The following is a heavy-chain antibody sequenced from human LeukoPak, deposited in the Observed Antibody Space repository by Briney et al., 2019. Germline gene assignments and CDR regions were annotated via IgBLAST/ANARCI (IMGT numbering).Heavy chain of an antibody. J-gene: IGHJ6*02. V-gene: IGHV3-66*01. CDR2: IYSGGST. Sequence: GGSLRLSCAASGFTFSSYAMSWVRQAPGKGLEWVSVIYSGGSTYYADSVKGRFTISRDNSKNTLYLQMNSLRAEDTAVYYCARDHGMDVWGQGTTVTVSS. CDR3: ARDHGMDV. CDR1: GFTFSSYA.